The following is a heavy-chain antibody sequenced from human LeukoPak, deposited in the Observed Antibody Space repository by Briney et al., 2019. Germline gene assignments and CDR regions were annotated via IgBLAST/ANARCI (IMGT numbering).Heavy chain of an antibody. Sequence: PGGSLRLSCAASGFTFSDYYMSWIRQAPGKGLEWVSYISSSGSTIYYADSVKGRFTISRDNAKNSLYLQMNSLRAEDTAVYYCAGYSYDFWSGPTYYYYGMDVWGQGTTVTVSS. CDR1: GFTFSDYY. D-gene: IGHD3-3*01. J-gene: IGHJ6*02. CDR2: ISSSGSTI. V-gene: IGHV3-11*01. CDR3: AGYSYDFWSGPTYYYYGMDV.